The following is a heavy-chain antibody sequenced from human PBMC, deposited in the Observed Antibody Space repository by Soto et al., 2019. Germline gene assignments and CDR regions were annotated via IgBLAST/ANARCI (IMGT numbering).Heavy chain of an antibody. J-gene: IGHJ6*02. CDR3: ARGRPYGMEV. CDR2: IDSDGSST. Sequence: EVQLVESGGGLVQPGGSLRVSCAASGFTFGSYWMNWVRQAPGKGLVWVSRIDSDGSSTTYADSVKGRFTTSRDNAKNTLYLQMSRLRVEDTAVYYCARGRPYGMEVWGQGTTVTVSS. V-gene: IGHV3-74*01. CDR1: GFTFGSYW.